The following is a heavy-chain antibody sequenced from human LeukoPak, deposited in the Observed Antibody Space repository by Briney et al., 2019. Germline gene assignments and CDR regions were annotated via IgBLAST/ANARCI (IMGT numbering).Heavy chain of an antibody. D-gene: IGHD1-1*01. J-gene: IGHJ6*03. CDR1: GGSFSGYY. Sequence: SETLSLTCAVYGGSFSGYYRSWIRQPPGKGLEWIGEINHSGSTNYNPSLKSRVTISVDTSKNQFSLKLSSVTAADTAVYYCARGQTQLNYYYYMDVWGKGTTVTVSS. CDR3: ARGQTQLNYYYYMDV. CDR2: INHSGST. V-gene: IGHV4-34*01.